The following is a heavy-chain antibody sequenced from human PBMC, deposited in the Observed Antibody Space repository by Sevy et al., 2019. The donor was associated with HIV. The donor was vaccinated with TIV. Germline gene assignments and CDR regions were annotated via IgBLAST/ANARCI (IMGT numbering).Heavy chain of an antibody. J-gene: IGHJ5*02. D-gene: IGHD6-6*01. CDR3: ARGCAAEYSSSSHWFDP. V-gene: IGHV4-34*01. CDR2: INHSGST. Sequence: SETLSLTCAVYGGSFSGYYWSWIRQPPGKGLEWIGEINHSGSTNYNPSLKSRVTISVDTSKNQFSLKLSSVTAADTAVYYCARGCAAEYSSSSHWFDPWGQGTLVTVSS. CDR1: GGSFSGYY.